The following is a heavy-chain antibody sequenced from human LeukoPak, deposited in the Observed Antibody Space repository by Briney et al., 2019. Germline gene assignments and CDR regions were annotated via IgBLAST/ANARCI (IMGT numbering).Heavy chain of an antibody. D-gene: IGHD2-15*01. CDR1: GFTFSSYG. Sequence: GGSLRLSCAASGFTFSSYGMHWVRQAPGKGLEWVAVISYDGSNKYYADSVKGRFTISRDNSKNTLYLQMNSLRAEDTAVYYCARDLGVVVAATVFDYWGQGTLVTVSS. CDR2: ISYDGSNK. CDR3: ARDLGVVVAATVFDY. J-gene: IGHJ4*02. V-gene: IGHV3-30*19.